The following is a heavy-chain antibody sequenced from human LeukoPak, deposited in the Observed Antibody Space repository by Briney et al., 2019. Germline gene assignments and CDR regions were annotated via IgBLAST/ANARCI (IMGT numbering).Heavy chain of an antibody. V-gene: IGHV3-23*01. Sequence: TGGSLRLSCAASGFTFSSYAMHWVRQAPGKGLEWVTAISGSGGSTYYADSVKGRFTISRDNSKNTLYLQMNSLRAEDTAVYYCAKGSYYYDSSGYYLGWGQGTLVTVSS. CDR2: ISGSGGST. CDR3: AKGSYYYDSSGYYLG. J-gene: IGHJ4*02. D-gene: IGHD3-22*01. CDR1: GFTFSSYA.